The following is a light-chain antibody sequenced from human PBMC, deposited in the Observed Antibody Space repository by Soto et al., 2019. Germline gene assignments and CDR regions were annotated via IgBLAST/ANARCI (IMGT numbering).Light chain of an antibody. CDR1: QSISNY. V-gene: IGKV1-39*01. J-gene: IGKJ2*01. CDR3: QQSYSTPYT. CDR2: TAS. Sequence: DIQMTQSPSSLSASVGDRVTITCRASQSISNYLNWYQQKPGKAPKLLIYTASSLQSEVPSRFSGRGSGTDFTLTISSLQPEDFATYYCQQSYSTPYTFGQGTKLEIK.